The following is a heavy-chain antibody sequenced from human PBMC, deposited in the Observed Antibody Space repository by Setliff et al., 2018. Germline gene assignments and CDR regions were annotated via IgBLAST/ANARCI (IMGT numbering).Heavy chain of an antibody. J-gene: IGHJ6*02. CDR3: ARYDSSGYHYYYGMDV. D-gene: IGHD3-22*01. CDR2: IYPGDSHT. Sequence: GESLKISCKGSGYSFPSYWIGWVRQVPGKGLEWMGIIYPGDSHTRYSPSFQGQVTISADKSISTAYLQWSSLKASDTAMYYCARYDSSGYHYYYGMDVWGQGTRSPSP. CDR1: GYSFPSYW. V-gene: IGHV5-51*01.